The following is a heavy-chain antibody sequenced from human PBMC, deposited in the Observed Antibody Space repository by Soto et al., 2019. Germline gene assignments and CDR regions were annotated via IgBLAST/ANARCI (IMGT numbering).Heavy chain of an antibody. CDR1: GGTVASSHW. CDR2: VYHTGDT. CDR3: AREIVTAGGNNYFDP. V-gene: IGHV4-4*01. D-gene: IGHD2-21*02. Sequence: PETLSLTCGVSGGTVASSHWWSWVRQSPGGGLEWIGNVYHTGDTNLNPSLQSRVTISVDKSNNQFSLRLNSLTAADTAVYFCAREIVTAGGNNYFDPWGPGTLVTVSS. J-gene: IGHJ5*02.